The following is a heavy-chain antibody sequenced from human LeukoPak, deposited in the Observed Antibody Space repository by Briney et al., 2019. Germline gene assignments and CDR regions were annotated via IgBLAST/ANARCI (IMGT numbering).Heavy chain of an antibody. CDR2: IYYSGST. CDR1: GGSISSYY. CDR3: ARGGIAAAGPDY. V-gene: IGHV4-59*01. J-gene: IGHJ4*02. Sequence: SETLSLTCTVSGGSISSYYWSWIRQPPGKGLEWIGYIYYSGSTNYNPSLKSRVTISVDTSKNQFSLKLSSVTAADTAVYYCARGGIAAAGPDYWGQGTLVTVSS. D-gene: IGHD6-13*01.